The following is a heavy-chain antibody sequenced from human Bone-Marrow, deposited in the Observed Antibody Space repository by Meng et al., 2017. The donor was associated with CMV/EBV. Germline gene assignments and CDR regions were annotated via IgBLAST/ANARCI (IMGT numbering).Heavy chain of an antibody. D-gene: IGHD1-26*01. CDR2: IYSGGST. Sequence: GGSLRLSCAASGFTVSSNYMSWVRQAPGKGLEWVSVIYSGGSTYYADSVKGRFTISRENAKNSLYLQMNSLRAGDTAVYYCARDNRGSLLPWGQGTLVTVSS. J-gene: IGHJ5*02. V-gene: IGHV3-66*01. CDR1: GFTVSSNY. CDR3: ARDNRGSLLP.